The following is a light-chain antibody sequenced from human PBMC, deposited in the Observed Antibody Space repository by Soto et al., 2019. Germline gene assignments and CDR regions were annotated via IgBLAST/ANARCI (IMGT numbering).Light chain of an antibody. CDR3: QHYGTSPLT. J-gene: IGKJ3*01. Sequence: EIVLTQSPGTLSLSPGERATLSCRASQSIASSYFGWYQQKPGQAPRLLIYGASTRATGIPVRFSGSGSGTDFTLTISRLQPEDFAVYYCQHYGTSPLTFGPGTRLEIK. V-gene: IGKV3-20*01. CDR1: QSIASSY. CDR2: GAS.